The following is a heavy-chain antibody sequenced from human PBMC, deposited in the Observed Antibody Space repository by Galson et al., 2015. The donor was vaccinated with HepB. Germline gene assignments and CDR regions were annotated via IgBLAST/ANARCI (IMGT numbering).Heavy chain of an antibody. CDR1: GGSFSGYY. Sequence: TLSLTCAVYGGSFSGYYWSWIRQHPGKGLEWIGYIYYSGSTYYNPSLKSRVTISVDTSKNQFSLKLSSVTAADTAVYYCARALEYATFDYWGQGTLVTVSS. CDR2: IYYSGST. D-gene: IGHD2-8*01. J-gene: IGHJ4*02. CDR3: ARALEYATFDY. V-gene: IGHV4-31*11.